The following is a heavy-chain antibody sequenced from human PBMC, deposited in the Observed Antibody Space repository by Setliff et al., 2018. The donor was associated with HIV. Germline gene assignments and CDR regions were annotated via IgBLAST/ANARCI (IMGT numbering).Heavy chain of an antibody. D-gene: IGHD3-10*01. CDR2: ISGSGDST. V-gene: IGHV3-23*01. CDR1: GFTFSSYA. J-gene: IGHJ4*02. CDR3: AKDRLWVGELPYQPLDS. Sequence: GGSLRLSCAASGFTFSSYAMTWVRQAPGMGLEWVSRISGSGDSTYYADSVKGRFTISRDKSRYTLYLQMNSLKAEDTAIYYCAKDRLWVGELPYQPLDSWGQGALVTVPQ.